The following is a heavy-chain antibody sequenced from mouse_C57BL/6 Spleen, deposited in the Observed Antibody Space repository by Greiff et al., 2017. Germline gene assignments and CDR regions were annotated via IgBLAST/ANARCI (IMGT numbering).Heavy chain of an antibody. Sequence: EVQGVESGAGLVRPGASVKLSCTASGFNIKDDYMHWVKQRPEQGLEWIGWIDPENGDTEYASKFQGKATITADTSSNTAYLQLSSLTSEDTAVYYCTTPNYYGSRAEAYWGQGTLVTVSA. D-gene: IGHD1-1*01. CDR3: TTPNYYGSRAEAY. CDR2: IDPENGDT. V-gene: IGHV14-4*01. J-gene: IGHJ3*01. CDR1: GFNIKDDY.